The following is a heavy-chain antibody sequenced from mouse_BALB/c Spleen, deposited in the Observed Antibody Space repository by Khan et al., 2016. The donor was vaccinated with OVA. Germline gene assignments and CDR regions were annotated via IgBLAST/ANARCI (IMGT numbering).Heavy chain of an antibody. J-gene: IGHJ2*01. D-gene: IGHD2-4*01. CDR2: IYPGNSDT. V-gene: IGHV1-5*01. CDR1: GYSFTNYW. CDR3: TSTYDSYYFDY. Sequence: VQLKESGTVLARPGASVKMSCKASGYSFTNYWMHWVKQRPGQVLEWVGAIYPGNSDTRYNQKFKGKAKLTAVTSASTAYMELSSLTSEDSAVYYCTSTYDSYYFDYWGQGTTLTVSS.